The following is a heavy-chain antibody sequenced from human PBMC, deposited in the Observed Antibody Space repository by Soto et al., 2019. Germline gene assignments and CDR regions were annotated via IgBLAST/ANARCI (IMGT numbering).Heavy chain of an antibody. CDR1: GGTFSSYA. CDR2: IIPIFGTA. Sequence: SVKVSCKASGGTFSSYAISWVRQAPGQGLEWMGGIIPIFGTANYAQKFQGRVTIAADKSTSTAYMELGSLRSEDTAVYYCAATRYSYGYYFDYWGQGTLVTVSS. V-gene: IGHV1-69*06. D-gene: IGHD5-18*01. J-gene: IGHJ4*02. CDR3: AATRYSYGYYFDY.